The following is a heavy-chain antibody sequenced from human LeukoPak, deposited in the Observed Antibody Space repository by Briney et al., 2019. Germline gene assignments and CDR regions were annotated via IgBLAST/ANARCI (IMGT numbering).Heavy chain of an antibody. CDR1: GFTFSNAW. CDR3: AKGETTMVRGVIIPSYFDY. J-gene: IGHJ4*02. CDR2: ISWNSAAI. Sequence: PGGSLRLSCAASGFTFSNAWMSWVRQAPGKGLEWVSGISWNSAAIGYADSVKGRFTISRDNAKNSLYLQMNSLRPEDTALYYCAKGETTMVRGVIIPSYFDYWGLGTLVTVSS. D-gene: IGHD3-10*01. V-gene: IGHV3-9*01.